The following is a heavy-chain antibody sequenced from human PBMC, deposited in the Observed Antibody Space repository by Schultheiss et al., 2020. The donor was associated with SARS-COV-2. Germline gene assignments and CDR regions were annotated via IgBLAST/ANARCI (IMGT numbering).Heavy chain of an antibody. J-gene: IGHJ4*02. D-gene: IGHD7-27*01. V-gene: IGHV4-59*12. CDR3: ARADWGY. Sequence: SQTLSLTCTVSGGSISSYYWSWIRQPPGKGLEWIGYIFHTGSTNYTPSLKSRVTISVDTSKNQFSLKLSSVTAADTAVYYCARADWGYWGQGTLVTVSS. CDR1: GGSISSYY. CDR2: IFHTGST.